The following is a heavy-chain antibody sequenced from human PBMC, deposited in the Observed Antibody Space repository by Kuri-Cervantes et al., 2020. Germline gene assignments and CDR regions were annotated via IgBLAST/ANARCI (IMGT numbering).Heavy chain of an antibody. Sequence: GGSLRLSCAASGFTFSSYAMSRVRQAPGKGLEWVSAISGSGGSTYYADSVKGRFTISRDNSKNTLYLQMNSLRAEDTAVYYCAKERAAGFSYYYYYGMDDWGQGTTVTVSS. D-gene: IGHD6-13*01. CDR3: AKERAAGFSYYYYYGMDD. V-gene: IGHV3-23*01. CDR1: GFTFSSYA. J-gene: IGHJ6*02. CDR2: ISGSGGST.